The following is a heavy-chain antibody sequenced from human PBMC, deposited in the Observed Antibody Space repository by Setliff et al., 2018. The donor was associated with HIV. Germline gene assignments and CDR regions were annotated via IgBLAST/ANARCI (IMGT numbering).Heavy chain of an antibody. V-gene: IGHV3-48*03. CDR1: GFTFSSYE. CDR3: ARVRDSSGNYYGRVFDY. CDR2: ISSSGSQT. J-gene: IGHJ4*02. D-gene: IGHD3-22*01. Sequence: HPGGSLRLSCAASGFTFSSYEMNWVRQAPGKGLEWVSYISSSGSQTKYADSVKGRFTISRDNTKNSLYLQMNSLRAEDTAVYYCARVRDSSGNYYGRVFDYWGQGTLVTVSS.